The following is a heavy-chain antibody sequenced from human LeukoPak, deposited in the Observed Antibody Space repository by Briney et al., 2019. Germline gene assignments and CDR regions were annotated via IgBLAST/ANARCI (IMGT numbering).Heavy chain of an antibody. Sequence: GGSLRLSCAASGFTFSSFAMRWVRHAPGEGLGWVAVISYDGSKKYYADPVKGRFTISRDNAKNSLYLQMNSLRAEDTAVYYCAEVGITIFGGVGGKGTTVTISS. CDR1: GFTFSSFA. J-gene: IGHJ6*04. CDR3: AEVGITIFGGV. V-gene: IGHV3-30*04. D-gene: IGHD3-10*02. CDR2: ISYDGSKK.